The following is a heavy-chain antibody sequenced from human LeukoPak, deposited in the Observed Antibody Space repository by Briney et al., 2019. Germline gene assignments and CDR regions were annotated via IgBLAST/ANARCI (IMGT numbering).Heavy chain of an antibody. CDR2: IIPIFGTA. CDR3: ARSDREIFGVVTPPYYYYMDV. CDR1: GGTFSSYA. Sequence: GASVKVSCKASGGTFSSYAISWVRQAPGQGLEWMGGIIPIFGTANYAQKFQGRVTITADESTSTAYMELSSLRSEDTAVYYCARSDREIFGVVTPPYYYYMDVWGKGTTVTVSS. V-gene: IGHV1-69*13. J-gene: IGHJ6*03. D-gene: IGHD3-3*01.